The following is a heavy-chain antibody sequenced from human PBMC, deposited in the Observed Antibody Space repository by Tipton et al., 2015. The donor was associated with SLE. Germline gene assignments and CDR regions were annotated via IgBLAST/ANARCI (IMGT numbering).Heavy chain of an antibody. CDR1: GGSISSRGYY. Sequence: TLSLTCTVSGGSISSRGYYWSWIRQPAGKGLEWIGRVYMSGSSNYNPSLKSRVTISADTSKNQFSLRLSSVTAADTGVYYCARSLDTFDMWGQGTMVTVSS. CDR3: ARSLDTFDM. V-gene: IGHV4-61*02. CDR2: VYMSGSS. J-gene: IGHJ3*02.